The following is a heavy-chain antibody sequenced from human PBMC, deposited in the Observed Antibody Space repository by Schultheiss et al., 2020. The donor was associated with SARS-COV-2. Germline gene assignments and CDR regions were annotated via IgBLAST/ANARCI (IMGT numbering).Heavy chain of an antibody. CDR3: AKATGSGSYYNAFFDY. Sequence: SVKVSCKASGGTFSSYAISWVRQAPGQGLEWMGGIIPIFGTANYAQKFQGRVTITADESTSTAYMELSSLRAEDTALYYCAKATGSGSYYNAFFDYWGQGTLVTVSS. V-gene: IGHV1-69*13. J-gene: IGHJ4*02. D-gene: IGHD3-10*01. CDR1: GGTFSSYA. CDR2: IIPIFGTA.